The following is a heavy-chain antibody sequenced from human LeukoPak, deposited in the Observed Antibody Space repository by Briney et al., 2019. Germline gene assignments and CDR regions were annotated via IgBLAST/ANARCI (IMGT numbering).Heavy chain of an antibody. D-gene: IGHD3-10*01. J-gene: IGHJ4*02. CDR2: IRYDGSNN. V-gene: IGHV3-30*02. CDR1: GFTFSDYY. Sequence: GGSLRLSCAASGFTFSDYYMSWVRQAPGKGLEWVTFIRYDGSNNYYSDSVKGRFTISRDNSKNTMYLQMNSMRDEDTAVYYCAKDPGRGFDYWGQGTLVTVSS. CDR3: AKDPGRGFDY.